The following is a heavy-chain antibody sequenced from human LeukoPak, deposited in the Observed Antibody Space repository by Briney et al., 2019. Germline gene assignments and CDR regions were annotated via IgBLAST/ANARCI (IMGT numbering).Heavy chain of an antibody. V-gene: IGHV4-59*08. CDR1: GGSISSYY. D-gene: IGHD3-10*01. J-gene: IGHJ6*02. Sequence: SETLSLTCTVSGGSISSYYWSWIRQPPGKGLEWIGYIYYSGSTHYNPSLKSRVTISVDTSKNQFSLKLTSVTAADTAVYYCARLRIGVTYYYYAMDVWGQGTTVTVSS. CDR2: IYYSGST. CDR3: ARLRIGVTYYYYAMDV.